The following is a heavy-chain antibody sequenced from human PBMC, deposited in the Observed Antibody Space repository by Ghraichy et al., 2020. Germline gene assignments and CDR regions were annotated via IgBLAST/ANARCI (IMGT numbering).Heavy chain of an antibody. CDR2: ISISGGNT. Sequence: ETLSLTCAASGFTFSRSAMSWVRQAPGKGLEWVSSISISGGNTNYADSVKGRFTISRDNSKNTLYLQMNSLRVEDTAVYYCAKEIRPNDYWGQGTLVTVSS. D-gene: IGHD4-17*01. V-gene: IGHV3-23*01. J-gene: IGHJ4*02. CDR1: GFTFSRSA. CDR3: AKEIRPNDY.